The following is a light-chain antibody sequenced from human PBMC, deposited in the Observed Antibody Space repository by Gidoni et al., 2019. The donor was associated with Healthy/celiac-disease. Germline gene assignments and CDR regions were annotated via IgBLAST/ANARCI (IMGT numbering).Light chain of an antibody. Sequence: DIQMTQSPSTLSASVGDRVTITCRASQSISSWLAWYQQKPGKAPKLLIYKASILESGVPSRVSGSGSGTEFTLTISSLQPDDFATYYCQQYNSYPLTFGGGTKVEIK. J-gene: IGKJ4*01. V-gene: IGKV1-5*03. CDR1: QSISSW. CDR2: KAS. CDR3: QQYNSYPLT.